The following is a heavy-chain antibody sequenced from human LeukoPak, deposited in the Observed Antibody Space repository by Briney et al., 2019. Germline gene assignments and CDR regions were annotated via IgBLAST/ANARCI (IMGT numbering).Heavy chain of an antibody. J-gene: IGHJ4*02. Sequence: ASVKVSCKASGGTFSSYAISWVRQAPGQGLEWMGWINPNSGGTNYAQKFQGRVTMTRDTSISTAYMELSRLRSDDTAVYYCARGSSGWGTYAYYFDYWGQGTLVTVSS. CDR2: INPNSGGT. CDR3: ARGSSGWGTYAYYFDY. V-gene: IGHV1-2*02. D-gene: IGHD7-27*01. CDR1: GGTFSSYA.